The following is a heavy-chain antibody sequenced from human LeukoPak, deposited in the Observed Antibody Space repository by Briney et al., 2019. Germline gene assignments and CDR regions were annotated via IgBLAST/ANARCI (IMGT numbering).Heavy chain of an antibody. V-gene: IGHV3-21*01. Sequence: GGSLRLSCAASGFTFSSYSMNWVRQAPGKGLEWVSSISSSSSYIYYADSVKGRFTISRDNAKNSLYLKMNSLRAEDTAVYYCARDRITGTPSPRPNWFDPWGQGTLVTVSS. CDR1: GFTFSSYS. J-gene: IGHJ5*02. CDR3: ARDRITGTPSPRPNWFDP. CDR2: ISSSSSYI. D-gene: IGHD1-20*01.